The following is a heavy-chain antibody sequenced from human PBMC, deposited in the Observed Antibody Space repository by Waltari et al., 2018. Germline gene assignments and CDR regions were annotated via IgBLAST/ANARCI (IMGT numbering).Heavy chain of an antibody. V-gene: IGHV3-21*01. CDR1: GFTFSSYS. J-gene: IGHJ4*02. CDR2: ISSSSSYI. D-gene: IGHD4-17*01. Sequence: EVQLVESGGGLVKPGGSLRLSCAASGFTFSSYSMHWVRQAPGKGLEWVSSISSSSSYIYYADSVKGRFTISRDNAKNSLYLQMNSLRAEDTAVYYCARDSQYGDYVSDYWGQGTLVTVSS. CDR3: ARDSQYGDYVSDY.